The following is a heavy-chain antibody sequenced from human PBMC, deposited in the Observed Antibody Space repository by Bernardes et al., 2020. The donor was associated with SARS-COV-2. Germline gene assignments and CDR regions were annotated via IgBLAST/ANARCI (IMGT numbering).Heavy chain of an antibody. D-gene: IGHD1-26*01. J-gene: IGHJ4*02. CDR3: AKGDLEWELLGSLDH. CDR2: ISADGSNK. Sequence: GGSLRLSCAASGFTFSSHAMHWVRQAPGKGLEWVTVISADGSNKYYGDSVKGRFTISRDNSKNTLYLQMNSLRAEDTAVYYCAKGDLEWELLGSLDHWGQGTLVTVSS. CDR1: GFTFSSHA. V-gene: IGHV3-30*18.